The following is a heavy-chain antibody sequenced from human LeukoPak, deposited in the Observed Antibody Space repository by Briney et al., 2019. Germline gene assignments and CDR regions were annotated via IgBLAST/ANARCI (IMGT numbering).Heavy chain of an antibody. J-gene: IGHJ4*02. Sequence: ASVKVSCKASGYTFTSYAMHWVRQAPGQRLEWMGWINAGNGNTKYSQKFQGRVTITRDTSASTAYMELSSLRPEDTAVYYCARSSSWHFYYFDYWGQGTLVTVSS. D-gene: IGHD6-13*01. CDR2: INAGNGNT. V-gene: IGHV1-3*01. CDR3: ARSSSWHFYYFDY. CDR1: GYTFTSYA.